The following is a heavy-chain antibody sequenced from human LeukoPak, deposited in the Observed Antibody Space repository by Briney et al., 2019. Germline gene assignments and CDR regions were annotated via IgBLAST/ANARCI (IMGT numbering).Heavy chain of an antibody. D-gene: IGHD4-17*01. Sequence: GASVKVSCKASGGTFSSYAISWVRQAPGQGLEWMGGIIPIFGTANYAQKLQGRVTMTTDTSTSTAYMELRSLRSDDTAVYYCARVNTGAYGDYGWRSRYYYYMDVWGKGTTVTVSS. V-gene: IGHV1-69*05. J-gene: IGHJ6*03. CDR3: ARVNTGAYGDYGWRSRYYYYMDV. CDR2: IIPIFGTA. CDR1: GGTFSSYA.